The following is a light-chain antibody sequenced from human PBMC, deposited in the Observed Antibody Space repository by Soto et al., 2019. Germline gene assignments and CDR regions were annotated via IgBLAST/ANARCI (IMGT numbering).Light chain of an antibody. CDR2: DVS. V-gene: IGLV2-14*01. Sequence: QSVLTQPASVSGSPGQSITISCTGTSSDVGGYNYVSWYQQHPGKAPKLRIDDVSNRPSGVSNRFSGSKSGNTASLTISGLQAEDEADYYCSSYTSSYTLVFGGGTKLTVL. CDR3: SSYTSSYTLV. CDR1: SSDVGGYNY. J-gene: IGLJ2*01.